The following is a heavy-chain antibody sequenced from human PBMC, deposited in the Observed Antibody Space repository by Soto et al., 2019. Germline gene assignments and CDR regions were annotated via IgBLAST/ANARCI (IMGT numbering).Heavy chain of an antibody. CDR1: GYIFTNYW. CDR2: IYPGDSDT. CDR3: ASLSYYDSSGAFDY. J-gene: IGHJ4*02. Sequence: PGESLKISCKGSGYIFTNYWIGWVRQMPGKGLEWMGIIYPGDSDTKYSPSFQGQVTISADKSITTAYLQWSSLKASDTAMYYCASLSYYDSSGAFDYWGQGTLVTVPQ. V-gene: IGHV5-51*01. D-gene: IGHD3-22*01.